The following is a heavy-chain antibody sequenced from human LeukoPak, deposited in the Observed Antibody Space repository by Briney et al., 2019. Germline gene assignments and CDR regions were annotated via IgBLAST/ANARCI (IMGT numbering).Heavy chain of an antibody. CDR1: GYTFTSYY. J-gene: IGHJ6*04. Sequence: ASVKVSCKASGYTFTSYYMHWVRQAPGQGLEWMGIINPSGGSTSYAQKFQGRVTMTRDMSTSTVYMELSSLRSEDTAVCYCARGGREMRFGVWGKGTTVTVSS. CDR3: ARGGREMRFGV. V-gene: IGHV1-46*01. CDR2: INPSGGST. D-gene: IGHD3-3*01.